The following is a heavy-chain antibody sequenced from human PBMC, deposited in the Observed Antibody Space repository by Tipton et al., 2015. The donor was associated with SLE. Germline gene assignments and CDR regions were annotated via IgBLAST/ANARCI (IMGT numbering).Heavy chain of an antibody. J-gene: IGHJ4*02. Sequence: TLSLTCAVYGGSFSGYYWSWIRQPPGKGLEWIGEINHSGSTNYNPSLKSRVTISVDTSKNQFSLKLSSVTAADTAVYYCASTVAAAGPFDYWGQRTLVTVSS. D-gene: IGHD6-13*01. CDR1: GGSFSGYY. CDR2: INHSGST. V-gene: IGHV4-34*01. CDR3: ASTVAAAGPFDY.